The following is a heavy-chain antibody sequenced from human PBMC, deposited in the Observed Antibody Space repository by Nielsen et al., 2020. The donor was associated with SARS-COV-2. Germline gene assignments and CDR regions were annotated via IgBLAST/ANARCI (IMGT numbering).Heavy chain of an antibody. D-gene: IGHD3-16*01. CDR1: AFTFSTYW. Sequence: GGSLRLSCAASAFTFSTYWMHWVRQAPGKGLVWVSRINSDGSGTSYADSVKGRFTISRDNAKNTLYLQMNSLRAEDTAVYYCVRGLQVPNGLAHRWGQGTLVTVSS. J-gene: IGHJ4*02. CDR3: VRGLQVPNGLAHR. V-gene: IGHV3-74*01. CDR2: INSDGSGT.